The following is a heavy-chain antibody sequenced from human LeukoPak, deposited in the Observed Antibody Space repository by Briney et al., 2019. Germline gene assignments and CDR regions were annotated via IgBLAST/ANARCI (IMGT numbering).Heavy chain of an antibody. CDR3: ARGWLQLVRLHFDY. J-gene: IGHJ4*02. D-gene: IGHD6-13*01. Sequence: TSETLSLTCAVYGGSFSGYYWSWIRQPPGKGLEWIGEINHSGSTNYNPSLKSRVTISVDTSKNQFSLKLSSVTAADTAVYYCARGWLQLVRLHFDYWGQGTLVTVSS. V-gene: IGHV4-34*01. CDR1: GGSFSGYY. CDR2: INHSGST.